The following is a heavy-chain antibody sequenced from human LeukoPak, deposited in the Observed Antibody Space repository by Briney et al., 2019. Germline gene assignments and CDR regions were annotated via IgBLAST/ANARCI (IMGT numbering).Heavy chain of an antibody. CDR3: ARDVLGDYDY. D-gene: IGHD4-17*01. CDR1: GFTFSSYS. Sequence: GGSLRLSCAASGFTFSSYSMNWVRQAPGKGLEWISYITPSSSSIYYADSVRGRFTTSRDNAKNSMYLQMNSLRTEDTAVYYCARDVLGDYDYWGQGTLVSVSS. CDR2: ITPSSSSI. V-gene: IGHV3-48*01. J-gene: IGHJ4*02.